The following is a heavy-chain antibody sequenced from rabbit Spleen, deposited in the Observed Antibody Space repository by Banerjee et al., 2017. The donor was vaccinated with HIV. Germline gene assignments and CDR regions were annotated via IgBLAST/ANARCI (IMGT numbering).Heavy chain of an antibody. Sequence: QSLEESGGDLVKPGASLTLTCTASGFSFSSSYYMCWVRQAPGRGLEWIGCVDVGSSGFTYFANWAKGRFTISKTSSTTVTLKMTSLTAADTATYFCARDTATSFSSYGMDLWGPGTLVTVS. CDR1: GFSFSSSYY. CDR2: VDVGSSGFT. J-gene: IGHJ6*01. D-gene: IGHD1-1*01. V-gene: IGHV1S40*01. CDR3: ARDTATSFSSYGMDL.